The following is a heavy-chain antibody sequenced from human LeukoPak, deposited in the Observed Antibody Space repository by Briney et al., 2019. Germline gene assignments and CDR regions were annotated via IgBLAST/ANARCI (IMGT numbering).Heavy chain of an antibody. J-gene: IGHJ4*02. CDR2: ISSGGGAM. CDR1: GFTFSDYF. Sequence: GGSLRLSCAASGFTFSDYFMTWIRQAPAKGLEWVSYISSGGGAMYYADSVKGRFTISRDDAKNSLYLQMNSLRVEDTAVYYCAIDFDDYTGYNFDYWGQGTLVTVSS. CDR3: AIDFDDYTGYNFDY. D-gene: IGHD5-24*01. V-gene: IGHV3-11*04.